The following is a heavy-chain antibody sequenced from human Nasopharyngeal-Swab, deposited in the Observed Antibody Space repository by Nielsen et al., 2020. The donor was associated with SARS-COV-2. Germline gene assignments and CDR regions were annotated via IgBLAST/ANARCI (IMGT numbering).Heavy chain of an antibody. D-gene: IGHD5-12*01. CDR2: VYYSGST. Sequence: GLEWIGTVYYSGSTYYNPSLKSRVTVSVDTSKNQFSLTLTSMTAADTAVYYCATSGDSDHDSGLDYWGQGTLVTVSS. CDR3: ATSGDSDHDSGLDY. V-gene: IGHV4-39*01. J-gene: IGHJ4*02.